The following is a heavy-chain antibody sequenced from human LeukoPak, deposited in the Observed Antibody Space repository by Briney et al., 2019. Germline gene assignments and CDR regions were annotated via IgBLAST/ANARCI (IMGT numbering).Heavy chain of an antibody. Sequence: GGSLRLSCAASEFTFSRYEMNWVRQAPGKGLEWISYISTSGTTIKSADSVKGRFTISRDNANNSLYLQMNSLRVEDTAVYYCVRGMVRGHYYYMDVWGKGTTVTISS. V-gene: IGHV3-48*03. J-gene: IGHJ6*03. D-gene: IGHD3-10*01. CDR3: VRGMVRGHYYYMDV. CDR1: EFTFSRYE. CDR2: ISTSGTTI.